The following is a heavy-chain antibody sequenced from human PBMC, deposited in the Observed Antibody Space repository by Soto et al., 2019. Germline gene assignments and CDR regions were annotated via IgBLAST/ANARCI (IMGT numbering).Heavy chain of an antibody. CDR2: INHSGST. J-gene: IGHJ5*02. Sequence: QVQLQQWGAGLLKPSETLSLTCAVYGGSFSGYYWSWIRQPPGKGLEWIGEINHSGSTNYNPSLKSRVTISVDTSKNQFSLKLSSVTAADTAVYYCARDRYSSSSSWFDPWGQGTPVTVSS. CDR1: GGSFSGYY. D-gene: IGHD6-6*01. V-gene: IGHV4-34*01. CDR3: ARDRYSSSSSWFDP.